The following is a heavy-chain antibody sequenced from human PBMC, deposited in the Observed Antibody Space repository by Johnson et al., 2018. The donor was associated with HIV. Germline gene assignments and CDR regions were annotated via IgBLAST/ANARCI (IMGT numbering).Heavy chain of an antibody. CDR3: ARSRQVGTPDAFDI. V-gene: IGHV3-66*01. Sequence: VQLVESGGGLVQPGGSLRLSCAASGFTVSSNYMSWVRQAPGKGLEWVSVIYSGDSTYYADSVKGIFIISRDNSKHTLYLQMNSRRADDTAVYYCARSRQVGTPDAFDIWGQGTMVTVSS. CDR1: GFTVSSNY. J-gene: IGHJ3*02. D-gene: IGHD1-14*01. CDR2: IYSGDST.